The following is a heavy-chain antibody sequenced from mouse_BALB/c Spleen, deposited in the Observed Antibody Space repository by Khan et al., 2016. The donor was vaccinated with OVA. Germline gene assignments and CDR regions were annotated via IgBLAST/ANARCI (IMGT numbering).Heavy chain of an antibody. CDR3: ARRGLRWDFDY. V-gene: IGHV1-7*01. CDR2: INPSTGYT. CDR1: GYTFINYW. Sequence: QQSGAGLAKPGASVKMSCKASGYTFINYWILWVKQRPGQGLEWIGYINPSTGYTEYNQNFKDKATLTADKSSSTAYMQLSSLTSEDSAVYYCARRGLRWDFDYWGQGTTLTVSS. J-gene: IGHJ2*01. D-gene: IGHD1-1*01.